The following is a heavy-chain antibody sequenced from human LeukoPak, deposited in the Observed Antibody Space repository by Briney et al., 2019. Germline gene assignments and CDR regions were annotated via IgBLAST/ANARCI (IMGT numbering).Heavy chain of an antibody. CDR2: IIPIFGKT. Sequence: ASVKVSFKASGVTFSSYGITWVRQAPGQGLEWMGGIIPIFGKTNYAQKFQGRVTMTRDTSISTAYMELSRLRSDDTAVYYCARDSGERGSGSYLIAYWGQGTLVTVPS. J-gene: IGHJ4*02. V-gene: IGHV1-2*02. CDR3: ARDSGERGSGSYLIAY. CDR1: GVTFSSYG. D-gene: IGHD3-10*01.